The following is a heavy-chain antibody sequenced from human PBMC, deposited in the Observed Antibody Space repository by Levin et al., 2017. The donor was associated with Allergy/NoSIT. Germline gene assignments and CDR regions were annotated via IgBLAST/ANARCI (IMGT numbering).Heavy chain of an antibody. J-gene: IGHJ3*02. Sequence: ASVKVSCKVSGYTLTELSMHWVRQAPGKGLEWMGGFDPEDGETIYAQKFQGRVTMTEDTSTDTAYMELSSLRSEDTAVYYCATVCSRLVDSSSWCAFDIWGQGTMVTVSS. D-gene: IGHD6-13*01. V-gene: IGHV1-24*01. CDR3: ATVCSRLVDSSSWCAFDI. CDR2: FDPEDGET. CDR1: GYTLTELS.